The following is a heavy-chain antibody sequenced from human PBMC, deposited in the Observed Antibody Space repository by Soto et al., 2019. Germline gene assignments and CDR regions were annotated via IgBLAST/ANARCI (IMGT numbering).Heavy chain of an antibody. D-gene: IGHD6-13*01. CDR2: IIPIFGTA. CDR1: GGTFSSYA. Sequence: ASVKVSCKASGGTFSSYAISWVRQAPGQGLEWMGGIIPIFGTANYAQKFQGRVTITADESTSTAYMELSSLRSEDTAVYYCARSNSSRWYGEYYYYGMDVWGQGTTVTVSS. CDR3: ARSNSSRWYGEYYYYGMDV. V-gene: IGHV1-69*13. J-gene: IGHJ6*02.